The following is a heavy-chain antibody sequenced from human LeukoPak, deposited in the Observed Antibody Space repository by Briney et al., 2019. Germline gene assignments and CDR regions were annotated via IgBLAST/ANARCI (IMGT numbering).Heavy chain of an antibody. D-gene: IGHD2-15*01. CDR3: ATAGGDGSRMGFDP. CDR2: FSADGSVT. V-gene: IGHV3-74*01. Sequence: GGSLRLSCADSGFTFSRYWMHWVRQTPGKGLVWVSCFSADGSVTRYADSVKGRFTISRDNTKSTLYLQMHSLRAEDTAVYYCATAGGDGSRMGFDPWGQGTLVTVSS. J-gene: IGHJ5*02. CDR1: GFTFSRYW.